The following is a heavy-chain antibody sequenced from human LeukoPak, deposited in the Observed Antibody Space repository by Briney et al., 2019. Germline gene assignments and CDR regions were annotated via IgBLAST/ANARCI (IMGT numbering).Heavy chain of an antibody. Sequence: GGSLRLSCAASGFTFSSYGMHWVRQAPGKGLEWVAFIRYDVSKKYYADSVKGRFTISRDNSKNTLYVQMNSLRAEDTAVYYCGKELHHVWGSYRTSPTFDYWGQGTLVTVSS. V-gene: IGHV3-30*02. J-gene: IGHJ4*02. CDR1: GFTFSSYG. CDR3: GKELHHVWGSYRTSPTFDY. D-gene: IGHD3-16*02. CDR2: IRYDVSKK.